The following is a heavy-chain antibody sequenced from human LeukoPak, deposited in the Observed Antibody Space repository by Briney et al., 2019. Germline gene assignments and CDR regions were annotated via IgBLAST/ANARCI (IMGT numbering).Heavy chain of an antibody. Sequence: ASVKVSCKASGGTFSSYAISWVRQAPGQRLEWMGWINAGKGNTKYSQKFQGRVTITRDTSASTAYMELSSLRSEDTAVYYCARGATMLRGLITAFDYWGQGTLVTVSS. J-gene: IGHJ4*02. CDR3: ARGATMLRGLITAFDY. CDR1: GGTFSSYA. V-gene: IGHV1-3*01. CDR2: INAGKGNT. D-gene: IGHD3-10*01.